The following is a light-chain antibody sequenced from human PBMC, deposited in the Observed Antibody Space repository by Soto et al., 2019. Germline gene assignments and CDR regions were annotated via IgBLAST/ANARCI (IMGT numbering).Light chain of an antibody. J-gene: IGKJ1*01. CDR2: GAS. CDR3: QQYHNSPRT. CDR1: QSVTSGF. V-gene: IGKV3-20*01. Sequence: EIVLTQSPGTLSLSPGERATLSCRASQSVTSGFLAWYQQKPGQAPRLLIYGASNRATGIPDRFSGSGSGADFTLTISRLEPEDFAVYYCQQYHNSPRTFGQGTKVEVK.